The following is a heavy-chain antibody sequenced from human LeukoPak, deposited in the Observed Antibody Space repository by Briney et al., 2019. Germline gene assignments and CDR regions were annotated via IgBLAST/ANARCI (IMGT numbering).Heavy chain of an antibody. V-gene: IGHV3-23*01. CDR3: ARDFWFDY. CDR2: ISGRGDST. Sequence: GGSLRLSCAASGFDFSNYVMSWVRQAPGKGLEWVSLISGRGDSTYYADSVKGRFTISRDNSKNTLYLQMNSLRAEDMAVYYCARDFWFDYWGQGTLVTVSS. CDR1: GFDFSNYV. J-gene: IGHJ4*02. D-gene: IGHD3-3*01.